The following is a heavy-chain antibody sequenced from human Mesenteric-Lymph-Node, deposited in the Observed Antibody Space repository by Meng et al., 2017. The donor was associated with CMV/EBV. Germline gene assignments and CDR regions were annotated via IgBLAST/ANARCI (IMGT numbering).Heavy chain of an antibody. CDR1: AYMFTTYG. CDR3: ASGYYFDY. J-gene: IGHJ4*02. Sequence: ASAQVSCKASAYMFTTYGITWVRQAPGQGLEWMGWISRYKGNTNYGQKFQGRVSMTTDTSTSTAFLELRSLRSNDTAVYYCASGYYFDYWGQGTLVTVSS. CDR2: ISRYKGNT. D-gene: IGHD2-2*03. V-gene: IGHV1-18*01.